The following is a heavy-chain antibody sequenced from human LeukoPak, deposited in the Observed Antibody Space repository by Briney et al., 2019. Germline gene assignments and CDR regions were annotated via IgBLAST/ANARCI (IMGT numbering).Heavy chain of an antibody. CDR3: ARLIRYDILTGYTPWYFDY. V-gene: IGHV4-59*08. CDR1: VGSISGYS. CDR2: IYYSGST. J-gene: IGHJ4*02. D-gene: IGHD3-9*01. Sequence: SETLSLTCTVSVGSISGYSWSWIRQPPGKGLEWTGYIYYSGSTDYNPSLKSRVTMSVDTSRNQFSLTVSSVTAADTAVYYCARLIRYDILTGYTPWYFDYWGQGILVTVSS.